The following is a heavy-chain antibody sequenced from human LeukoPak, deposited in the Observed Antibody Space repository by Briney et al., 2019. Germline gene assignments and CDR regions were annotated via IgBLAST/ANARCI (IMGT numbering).Heavy chain of an antibody. CDR2: INGDGITT. V-gene: IGHV3-74*01. Sequence: PGGSLRLSCEASGFTFSDYWMHWVRQAPGKGLVWVSRINGDGITTVYADSVKGRFTISRDNAKNTLYLQVNSLRADDTAVYYCTRGGPIYCSGVRCYPGDYWGQGSLVTVSS. CDR3: TRGGPIYCSGVRCYPGDY. D-gene: IGHD2-15*01. CDR1: GFTFSDYW. J-gene: IGHJ4*02.